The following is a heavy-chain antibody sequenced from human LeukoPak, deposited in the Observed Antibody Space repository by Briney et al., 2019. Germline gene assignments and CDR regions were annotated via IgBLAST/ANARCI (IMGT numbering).Heavy chain of an antibody. V-gene: IGHV5-51*01. CDR1: GYSFGNYW. CDR3: ARQPLVRDCGGDCEFDY. J-gene: IGHJ4*02. Sequence: GESLDSPGKGSGYSFGNYWFGWVRQMPGKGLEWMGIIYPGDSNTRYSPSFQGQVTISADKSISTAYLQWTSLKASDTAIHYCARQPLVRDCGGDCEFDYWGQGTRVSVSS. CDR2: IYPGDSNT. D-gene: IGHD2-21*02.